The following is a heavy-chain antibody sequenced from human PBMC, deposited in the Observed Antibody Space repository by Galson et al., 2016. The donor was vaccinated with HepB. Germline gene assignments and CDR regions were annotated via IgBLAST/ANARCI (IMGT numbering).Heavy chain of an antibody. D-gene: IGHD6-19*01. Sequence: SETLSLTCAVSGGSISSDNWSWWNWVRQPPGKGLEWIAEIFHRGDTNYNPSLKSRLTISMDKSKNQFSLQLRSVTAADTAVYYCAMSTGSYRLDYWGQGSLVTVSS. CDR1: GGSISSDNW. CDR2: IFHRGDT. J-gene: IGHJ4*02. V-gene: IGHV4/OR15-8*02. CDR3: AMSTGSYRLDY.